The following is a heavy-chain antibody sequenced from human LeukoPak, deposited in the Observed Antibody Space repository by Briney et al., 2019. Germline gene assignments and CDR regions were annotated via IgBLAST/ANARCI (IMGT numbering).Heavy chain of an antibody. V-gene: IGHV1-2*02. CDR2: INPNSGGT. D-gene: IGHD2-15*01. Sequence: ASVKVSCKASGYTFTGYYMHWVRQAPGQGLEWMGWINPNSGGTNYAQKLQGRVTMTTDTSTSTAYMELRSLRSDDTAVYYCARMDIVVVVAAWFDPWGQGTLVTVSS. CDR1: GYTFTGYY. J-gene: IGHJ5*02. CDR3: ARMDIVVVVAAWFDP.